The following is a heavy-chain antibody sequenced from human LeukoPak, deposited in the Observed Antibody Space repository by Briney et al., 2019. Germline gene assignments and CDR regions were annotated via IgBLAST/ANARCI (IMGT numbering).Heavy chain of an antibody. D-gene: IGHD1-7*01. CDR3: ARTVTTAILYYYYYMDV. J-gene: IGHJ6*03. V-gene: IGHV4-59*11. CDR1: GGSISSHY. Sequence: SETLSLTCTVSGGSISSHYWNWIRQPPGKGLERIGYIYYSGSTNYNPSLKSRVTISVDTSKNQFSLKLSSVTAADTAVYYCARTVTTAILYYYYYMDVWGKGTTVTVSS. CDR2: IYYSGST.